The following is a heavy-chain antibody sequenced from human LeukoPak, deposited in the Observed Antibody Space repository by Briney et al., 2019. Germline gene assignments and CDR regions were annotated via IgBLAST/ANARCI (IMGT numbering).Heavy chain of an antibody. CDR2: LYYSGST. V-gene: IGHV4-59*08. D-gene: IGHD2-15*01. Sequence: SETLSLTCTVSGVSINSYYWSWIRQPPGKGLEWIGYLYYSGSTNYNPSLKSRVTISIDTSKNQFSLKLSSVTAADTAVYFCARVDGSCSGGSCPSGNWFDPWGQGTLVTVSS. CDR3: ARVDGSCSGGSCPSGNWFDP. J-gene: IGHJ5*02. CDR1: GVSINSYY.